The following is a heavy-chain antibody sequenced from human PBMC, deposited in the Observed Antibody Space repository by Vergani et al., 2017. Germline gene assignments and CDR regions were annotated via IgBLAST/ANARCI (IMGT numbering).Heavy chain of an antibody. J-gene: IGHJ4*02. CDR1: GYSISSGYY. CDR3: ARTWGYYGSGPVD. CDR2: IYHSGST. D-gene: IGHD3-10*01. Sequence: QVQLQESGPGLVKPSETLSLTCTVSGYSISSGYYWGWIRQPPGKGLEWIGSIYHSGSTYYNPSLKSRVTISVDTSKNQLSLKLSSVTAADTAVYYCARTWGYYGSGPVDWGQGTLVTVSS. V-gene: IGHV4-38-2*02.